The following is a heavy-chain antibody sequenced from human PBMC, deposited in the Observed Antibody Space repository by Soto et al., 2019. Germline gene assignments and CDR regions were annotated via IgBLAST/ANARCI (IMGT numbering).Heavy chain of an antibody. CDR1: GGSFRGYY. D-gene: IGHD3-22*01. CDR3: ARKMPTMIVVVIQNWFDP. J-gene: IGHJ5*02. V-gene: IGHV4-34*01. CDR2: INHSGST. Sequence: QVQLQQWGAGLLKPSETLSLTCAVYGGSFRGYYWSWIRQPPGKGLEWIGEINHSGSTNYNPSLKSRVTISVDTSKSQFSLKLSSVTAADTAVYYCARKMPTMIVVVIQNWFDPWGQGTLVTVSS.